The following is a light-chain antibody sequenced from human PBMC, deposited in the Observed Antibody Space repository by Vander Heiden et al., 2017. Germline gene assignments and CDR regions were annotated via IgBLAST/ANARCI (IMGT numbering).Light chain of an antibody. CDR1: QSLLQTNGYSH. CDR2: LGP. V-gene: IGKV2-28*01. Sequence: DIVMTQSLLSLTVTPGESASISCRSSQSLLQTNGYSHLGWFLQKPGQSPQLLISLGPIRASGVPDRFTGSASGTDFILKISRVEAEDAGVYFCMQARHTPWTFGQGTKVEIK. J-gene: IGKJ1*01. CDR3: MQARHTPWT.